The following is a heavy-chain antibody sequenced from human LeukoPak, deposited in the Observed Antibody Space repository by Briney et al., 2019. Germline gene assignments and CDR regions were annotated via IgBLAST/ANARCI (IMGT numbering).Heavy chain of an antibody. CDR3: AKKQTTTVTTLDY. V-gene: IGHV3-23*01. CDR2: VSDRGGIK. Sequence: GGPLRLSCAAPGFTFANFAMSWVRQDPGKGLEWVSDVSDRGGIKNYSDSVKGRFTISRDNSNNTLYLQMNSLRAEDTAVYFCAKKQTTTVTTLDYWGQGTLVTVSS. J-gene: IGHJ4*02. D-gene: IGHD4-17*01. CDR1: GFTFANFA.